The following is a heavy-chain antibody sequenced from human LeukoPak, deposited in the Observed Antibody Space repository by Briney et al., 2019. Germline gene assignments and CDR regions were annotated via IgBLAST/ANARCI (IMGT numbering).Heavy chain of an antibody. CDR3: ARTDHWYFDL. V-gene: IGHV4-59*01. CDR1: GVSISSYY. J-gene: IGHJ2*01. Sequence: SETLSLTCTVSGVSISSYYWSWIRQPPGKGLEWIGYIYYSGSTNYNPSLKSRVTISVDTSKNQFSLKLSSVTAADTAVYYCARTDHWYFDLWGRGTLVTVSS. CDR2: IYYSGST.